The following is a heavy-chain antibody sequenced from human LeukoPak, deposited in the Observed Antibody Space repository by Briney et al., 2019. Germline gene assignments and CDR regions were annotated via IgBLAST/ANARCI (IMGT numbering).Heavy chain of an antibody. CDR1: GDSISSSNWF. CDR3: ARLRSDYYDSSGSSDY. Sequence: PSETLSLTCTVSGDSISSSNWFWGWIRLPPGKGPEWIGSIYNSGNSYYNPSLESRVSMSVDTSKNQFSLNLISVTAADTAAYYCARLRSDYYDSSGSSDYWGQGTLVTVSS. CDR2: IYNSGNS. D-gene: IGHD3-22*01. J-gene: IGHJ4*02. V-gene: IGHV4-39*01.